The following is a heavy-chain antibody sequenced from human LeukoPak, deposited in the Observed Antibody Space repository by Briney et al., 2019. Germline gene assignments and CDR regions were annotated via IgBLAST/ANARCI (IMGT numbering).Heavy chain of an antibody. CDR3: ARHAGVIAAAGTRPFDY. CDR2: FYYGGGT. D-gene: IGHD6-13*01. CDR1: GASFRSSTYD. J-gene: IGHJ4*02. V-gene: IGHV4-39*01. Sequence: TSETLSLTCTVSGASFRSSTYDWGWIRQPPGKGLEWFGCFYYGGGTYYNPSLKSRVTMAVDTSKKQFSLKLSSVTAADTAVYYCARHAGVIAAAGTRPFDYWGQGTLVTVSS.